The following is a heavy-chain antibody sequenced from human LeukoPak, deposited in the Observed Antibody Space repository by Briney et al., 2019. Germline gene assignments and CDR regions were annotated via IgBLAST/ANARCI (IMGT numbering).Heavy chain of an antibody. CDR1: GFTFRTYW. D-gene: IGHD6-13*01. CDR3: ARPRDSGWSKTWDY. V-gene: IGHV3-7*03. Sequence: GGSLRLSCEGSGFTFRTYWMAWVRQAPGKGLEWVANIKQDGSEKYYVDSVKGRFTISRDNAQNSLYLQMNSLRAEDTAVYYCARPRDSGWSKTWDYWGQGTLVTVSS. CDR2: IKQDGSEK. J-gene: IGHJ4*02.